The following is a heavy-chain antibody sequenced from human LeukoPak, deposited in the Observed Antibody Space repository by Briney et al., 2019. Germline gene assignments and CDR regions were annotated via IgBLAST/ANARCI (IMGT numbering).Heavy chain of an antibody. Sequence: GGSLRLSCAASGFTLSSYWMSWVRQAPGKGLGWVANIKQDGSEKYYVDSVKGRFTISRDNAKNSLYLQMNSLRAEDTAVYYCARDYCSSTSPYYYYYYMDVWGKGTTVTVSS. J-gene: IGHJ6*03. V-gene: IGHV3-7*01. CDR1: GFTLSSYW. CDR2: IKQDGSEK. D-gene: IGHD2-2*01. CDR3: ARDYCSSTSPYYYYYYMDV.